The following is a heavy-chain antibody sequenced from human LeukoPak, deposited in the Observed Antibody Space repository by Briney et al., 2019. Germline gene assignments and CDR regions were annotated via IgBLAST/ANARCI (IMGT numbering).Heavy chain of an antibody. J-gene: IGHJ6*03. CDR1: GGSISSGSYY. CDR3: ARMKDYDILTGYNYYYMDV. Sequence: PSETLSLTCTVSGGSISSGSYYWSWIRQPAGKGLEWIGRIYTSGSTNYNPSLKSRVTISLDTSKNKFSLRLSSVTAADTAVYYCARMKDYDILTGYNYYYMDVWGKGTTVTISS. CDR2: IYTSGST. D-gene: IGHD3-9*01. V-gene: IGHV4-61*02.